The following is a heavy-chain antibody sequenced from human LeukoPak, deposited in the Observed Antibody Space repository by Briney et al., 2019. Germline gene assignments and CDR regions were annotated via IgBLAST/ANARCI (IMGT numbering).Heavy chain of an antibody. CDR2: VHLDGRT. CDR1: GGPVSSTNW. D-gene: IGHD6-25*01. CDR3: AREGGFYRPLDY. Sequence: SETLSLTCGVSGGPVSSTNWWTWIRQPPGKGLEWIGEVHLDGRTNFNPSLKSRLTMSVDLSENHVSLKLTSVTAADTAVYYCAREGGFYRPLDYSGQGTLATVSS. V-gene: IGHV4-4*02. J-gene: IGHJ4*02.